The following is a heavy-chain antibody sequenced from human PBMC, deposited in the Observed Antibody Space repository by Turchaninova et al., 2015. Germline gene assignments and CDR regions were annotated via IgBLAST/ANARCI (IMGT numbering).Heavy chain of an antibody. Sequence: QVQLQESGPGLVKPLETLSLTCAVSGYSISSGHYWGWIRQSPGKGLEWVGGIYHRGSTYYNPSLKSRGPIAVSTSKNQFSLRLSSVTAADTAVYYCARDRGSYYVLDYWGQGTLVTVSS. D-gene: IGHD1-26*01. CDR1: GYSISSGHY. V-gene: IGHV4-38-2*02. CDR2: IYHRGST. CDR3: ARDRGSYYVLDY. J-gene: IGHJ4*02.